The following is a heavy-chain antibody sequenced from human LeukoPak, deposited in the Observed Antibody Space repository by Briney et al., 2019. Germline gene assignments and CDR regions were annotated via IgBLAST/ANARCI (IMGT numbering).Heavy chain of an antibody. D-gene: IGHD7-27*01. Sequence: SHTLSLTYAICGDSVHSYTANWKSSRQPPSRGVEWLGRTCYRAKRHPDYAVYGKSRISINPDQSQNQFALQLNSVTSQDRAVYYCARVSPGRDRAGEPTFYLDYWGQGALVTVSS. CDR3: ARVSPGRDRAGEPTFYLDY. CDR2: TCYRAKRHP. CDR1: GDSVHSYTAN. J-gene: IGHJ4*02. V-gene: IGHV6-1*01.